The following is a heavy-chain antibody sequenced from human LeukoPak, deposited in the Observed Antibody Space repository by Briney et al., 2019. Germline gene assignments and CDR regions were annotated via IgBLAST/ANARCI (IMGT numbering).Heavy chain of an antibody. V-gene: IGHV7-4-1*02. CDR1: GYTFTSYA. CDR3: AKGYSGYPPLY. CDR2: INTNTGNP. J-gene: IGHJ4*02. D-gene: IGHD5-12*01. Sequence: ASVKVSCKASGYTFTSYAMNWVRQAPGQGLERMGWINTNTGNPTYAQGFTGRFVFSLDTSVSTAYLQISSLKAEDTAVYYCAKGYSGYPPLYWGQGTLVTVSS.